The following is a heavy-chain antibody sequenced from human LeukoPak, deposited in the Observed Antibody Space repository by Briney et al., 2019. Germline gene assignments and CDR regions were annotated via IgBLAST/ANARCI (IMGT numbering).Heavy chain of an antibody. CDR1: GGSTSSSSYY. CDR2: IYYSGST. V-gene: IGHV4-39*01. CDR3: ARRYYFDY. Sequence: SETLSLTCTVSGGSTSSSSYYWGWIRQPPGKGLEWIGSIYYSGSTYYNPSLKSRVTLSVDTSKNQFSLKLSSVTAADTAVYYCARRYYFDYWGQGTLVTVSS. J-gene: IGHJ4*02.